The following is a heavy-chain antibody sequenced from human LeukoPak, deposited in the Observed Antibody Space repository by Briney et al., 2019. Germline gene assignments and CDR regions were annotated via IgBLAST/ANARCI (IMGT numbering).Heavy chain of an antibody. CDR3: ARRLRPLRVRPSFQH. V-gene: IGHV4-34*01. J-gene: IGHJ1*01. D-gene: IGHD5/OR15-5a*01. Sequence: SETLSLTCAVYGGSFGGYYWSWIRQPPGEGLEWIGEINHSGSTNYNPSLKSRVTISVDTSKNQFSLKLSSVTAADTAVYYCARRLRPLRVRPSFQHWGQGTLVTVSS. CDR1: GGSFGGYY. CDR2: INHSGST.